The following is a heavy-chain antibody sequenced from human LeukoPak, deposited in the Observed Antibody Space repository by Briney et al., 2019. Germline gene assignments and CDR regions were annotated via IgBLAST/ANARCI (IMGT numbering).Heavy chain of an antibody. CDR3: ARYSGSYLSPFDY. J-gene: IGHJ4*02. CDR2: IYYRGSN. D-gene: IGHD1-26*01. V-gene: IGHV4-59*08. Sequence: SETLSLTCTVSGGSIWSYYWSWIRQPRGKGLEWIGYIYYRGSNNYNSSLKSRVTMSVDTSKNQFSLKLTSVTAADTAVYYCARYSGSYLSPFDYWGQGTLVTVSS. CDR1: GGSIWSYY.